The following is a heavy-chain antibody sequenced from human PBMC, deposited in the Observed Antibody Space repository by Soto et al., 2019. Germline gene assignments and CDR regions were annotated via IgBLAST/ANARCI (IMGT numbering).Heavy chain of an antibody. CDR1: GFSLSTSGVG. Sequence: SGPTLVNPTQTLTLTCTFSGFSLSTSGVGVGWIRQPPGKALEWLALIYWDDDKRYSPSLKSRLTITKDTSKNQVVLTMTNMDPVDTATYYCAHRPPYYDFWSGYLGAFDIWGQGTMVTVSS. D-gene: IGHD3-3*01. V-gene: IGHV2-5*02. J-gene: IGHJ3*02. CDR2: IYWDDDK. CDR3: AHRPPYYDFWSGYLGAFDI.